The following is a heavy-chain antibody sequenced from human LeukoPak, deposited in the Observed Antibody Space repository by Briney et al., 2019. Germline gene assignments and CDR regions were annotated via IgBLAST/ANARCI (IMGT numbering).Heavy chain of an antibody. J-gene: IGHJ6*02. CDR3: ARHHQFMGTYYYYGMDV. D-gene: IGHD7-27*01. CDR1: GYSFTSYW. V-gene: IGHV5-51*01. CDR2: IYPGDSDT. Sequence: GESLKISCKGSGYSFTSYWIGWVRQMPGKGLEWMGIIYPGDSDTRYSPSFQGQVTISADKSISTAYLQWSSLKASDAAMYYCARHHQFMGTYYYYGMDVWGQGTTVTVSS.